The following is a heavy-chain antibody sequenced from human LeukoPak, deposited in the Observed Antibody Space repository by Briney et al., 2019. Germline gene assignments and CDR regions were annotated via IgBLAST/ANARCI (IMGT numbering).Heavy chain of an antibody. J-gene: IGHJ5*02. V-gene: IGHV3-48*01. CDR2: ISSSSSTI. CDR1: GFTFSSYS. CDR3: ARDRRYYDSNGSVTNWFDP. Sequence: PGGSLRLSCAASGFTFSSYSMNWVRQAPGKGLEWVSYISSSSSTIYYADSVKGRFTISRDNAKNSLYLQMNSLRAEVTAVYYCARDRRYYDSNGSVTNWFDPWGQGTLVTVSS. D-gene: IGHD3-22*01.